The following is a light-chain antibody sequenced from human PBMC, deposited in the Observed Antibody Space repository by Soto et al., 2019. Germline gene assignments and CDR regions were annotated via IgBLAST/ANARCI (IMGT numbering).Light chain of an antibody. V-gene: IGKV3-15*01. J-gene: IGKJ1*01. Sequence: ETMMTQSPDTLSVSLGERATLSFRASQSLRSSLAWYQQKPGQAPRLLIYDASTRATGIPARFSGSGSGTDFTLTISGLQSEDFAVYYCQQYNDWPWTFGQGTKVDIK. CDR3: QQYNDWPWT. CDR2: DAS. CDR1: QSLRSS.